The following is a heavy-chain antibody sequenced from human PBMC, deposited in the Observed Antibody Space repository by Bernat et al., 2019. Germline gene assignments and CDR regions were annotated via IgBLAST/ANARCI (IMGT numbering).Heavy chain of an antibody. CDR2: ISSSSSYI. V-gene: IGHV3-21*01. Sequence: EVQLVESGGGLVKPGGSLRLSCAASGFTFSSYSMNWVRQAPGKGLEWVSSISSSSSYIYYADSVKGRFTISRDNAKNSLYLQMNSLRAEDTAVYYCAGHGVDWYFDLWGRGTLVTVSS. CDR3: AGHGVDWYFDL. CDR1: GFTFSSYS. J-gene: IGHJ2*01.